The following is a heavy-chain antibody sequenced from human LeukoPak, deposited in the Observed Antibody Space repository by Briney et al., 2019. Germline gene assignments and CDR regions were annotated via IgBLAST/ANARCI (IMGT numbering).Heavy chain of an antibody. J-gene: IGHJ4*02. Sequence: PGGSLRLSCAASGFTFSSYGMHWVRQAPGKGLEWVAFIRYDGSNKYYADSVKGRFTISRDNSKNTLYLQMNSLRAEDTAVYYCAKLPGYYDFWSGYYDGDFDYWGQGTLVTVSS. V-gene: IGHV3-30*02. CDR3: AKLPGYYDFWSGYYDGDFDY. CDR2: IRYDGSNK. CDR1: GFTFSSYG. D-gene: IGHD3-3*01.